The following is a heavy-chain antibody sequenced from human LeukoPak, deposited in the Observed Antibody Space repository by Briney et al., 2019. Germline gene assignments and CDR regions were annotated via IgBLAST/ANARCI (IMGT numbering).Heavy chain of an antibody. V-gene: IGHV3-74*01. J-gene: IGHJ6*02. CDR2: INTDGSST. CDR1: GFTFSSYW. CDR3: AKRIHDSSGYYYYYYGMDV. D-gene: IGHD3-22*01. Sequence: GGSLRLSCAASGFTFSSYWMHWVRQAPGKGLVWVSRINTDGSSTSYADSVKGRFTISRDNSKNTLYLQMNSLRAEDTAVYYCAKRIHDSSGYYYYYYGMDVWGQGTTVTVSS.